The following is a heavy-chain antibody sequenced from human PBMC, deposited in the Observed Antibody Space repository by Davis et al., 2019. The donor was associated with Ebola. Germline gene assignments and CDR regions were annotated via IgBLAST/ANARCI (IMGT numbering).Heavy chain of an antibody. Sequence: AASVKVSCKASGYTFTGYYMHWVRQAPGQGLEWMGWINPNSGGTNYAQKFQGWVTMTRDTSISTAYMELSSLRSEDTAVYYCARSPLYCSGGSCYSTYYGMDVWGQGTTVTVSS. CDR3: ARSPLYCSGGSCYSTYYGMDV. CDR1: GYTFTGYY. CDR2: INPNSGGT. J-gene: IGHJ6*02. V-gene: IGHV1-2*04. D-gene: IGHD2-15*01.